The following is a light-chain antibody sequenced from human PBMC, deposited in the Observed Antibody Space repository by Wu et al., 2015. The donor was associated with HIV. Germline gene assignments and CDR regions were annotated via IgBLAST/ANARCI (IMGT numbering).Light chain of an antibody. Sequence: DIQMTQSPSSLSASVGDRVIITCRASQNIKTYLNWYQQKPGKAPVLLIYAASTLQNEVPSRFSGSGSGTEFTLTISSLQREDFATYYCQQSYTMPSITFGQGTRLDIK. J-gene: IGKJ5*01. CDR3: QQSYTMPSIT. V-gene: IGKV1-39*01. CDR2: AAS. CDR1: QNIKTY.